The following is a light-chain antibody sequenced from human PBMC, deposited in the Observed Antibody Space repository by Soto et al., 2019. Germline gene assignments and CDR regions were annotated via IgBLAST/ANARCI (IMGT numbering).Light chain of an antibody. J-gene: IGKJ2*01. V-gene: IGKV1-27*01. CDR3: QRYDSAPYT. Sequence: DIQMTQYPSSLSTSVGDRVTITCRASQAISNYLAWYQRKPGKVPKLLIYAASTLQSGVPSRFSGSGSGTDFTLTISSLQPEDVATYDCQRYDSAPYTVGQGTKLEIK. CDR1: QAISNY. CDR2: AAS.